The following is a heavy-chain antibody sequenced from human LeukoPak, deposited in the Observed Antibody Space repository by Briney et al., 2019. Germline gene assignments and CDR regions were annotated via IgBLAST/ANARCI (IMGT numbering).Heavy chain of an antibody. V-gene: IGHV1-46*01. J-gene: IGHJ6*02. CDR1: GYTFTSYY. Sequence: ASVKVSCKASGYTFTSYYMHWVRQAPGHGLEWMGIINPSGGSTSYAQKFQGRVTMTRDTSTGTVYMELSSLRSEDTAVYYCARDLPGYSYYYGMDVWGQGTTVTVSS. CDR2: INPSGGST. CDR3: ARDLPGYSYYYGMDV. D-gene: IGHD5-12*01.